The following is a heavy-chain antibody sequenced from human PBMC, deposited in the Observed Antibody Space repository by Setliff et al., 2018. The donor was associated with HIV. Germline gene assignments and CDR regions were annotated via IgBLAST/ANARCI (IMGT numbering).Heavy chain of an antibody. CDR2: IYYSGST. V-gene: IGHV4-30-4*08. J-gene: IGHJ4*02. CDR1: GGSISSGDYY. Sequence: SETLSLTCTVSGGSISSGDYYWSWIRQPPGKGLEWIGYIYYSGSTYYNPSLKSRVTISVDTSKNQFSLKLSSVTAADTAVYYCAREGKEGATPFEYWGQGTLVTVSS. CDR3: AREGKEGATPFEY. D-gene: IGHD1-26*01.